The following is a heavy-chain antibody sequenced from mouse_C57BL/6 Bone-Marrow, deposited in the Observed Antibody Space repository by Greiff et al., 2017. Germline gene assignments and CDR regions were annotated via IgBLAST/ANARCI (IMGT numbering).Heavy chain of an antibody. Sequence: QVQLQQPGAELVRPGSSVKLSCKASGYTFTSYWMHWVKQRPIQGLEWIGNIDPSDSETHYNQKFKDKATLTVDKSSSTAYMPLSSRTSEDSAVYYCAREGYYGSSWCAYWGQGTLVTVSA. CDR1: GYTFTSYW. D-gene: IGHD1-1*01. J-gene: IGHJ3*01. CDR3: AREGYYGSSWCAY. CDR2: IDPSDSET. V-gene: IGHV1-52*01.